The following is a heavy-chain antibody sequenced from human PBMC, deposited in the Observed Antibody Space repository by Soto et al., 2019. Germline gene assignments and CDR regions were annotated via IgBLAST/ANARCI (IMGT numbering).Heavy chain of an antibody. Sequence: GGSLRLSCAASGFTVSSNYMSWVRQAPGKGLEWVSVIYSGGSTYYADSVKGRFTISRDNSKNTLYLQMNSLRAEDTAVYYWARDPEYSSASGGVRYYYYMDVWGKGTTVTVSS. V-gene: IGHV3-66*01. D-gene: IGHD6-6*01. J-gene: IGHJ6*03. CDR1: GFTVSSNY. CDR2: IYSGGST. CDR3: ARDPEYSSASGGVRYYYYMDV.